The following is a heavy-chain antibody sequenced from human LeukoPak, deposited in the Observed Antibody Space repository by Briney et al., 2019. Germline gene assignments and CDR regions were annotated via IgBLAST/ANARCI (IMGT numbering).Heavy chain of an antibody. J-gene: IGHJ4*02. V-gene: IGHV4-38-2*01. D-gene: IGHD1-26*01. CDR1: GYSISSIYY. CDR3: ARNGGYGKFDY. CDR2: IDDSGST. Sequence: SETLSLTCAVSGYSISSIYYWGWIRRPPGKGLEWIGTIDDSGSTYYNPSLKSRVTLSVDTSKNQFSLNLSSVTAADTAFYYCARNGGYGKFDYWGQGTLVTVSS.